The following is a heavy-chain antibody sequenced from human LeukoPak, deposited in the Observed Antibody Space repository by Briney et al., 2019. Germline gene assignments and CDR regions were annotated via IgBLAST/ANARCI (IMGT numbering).Heavy chain of an antibody. CDR2: ISNSGGSI. CDR3: AKAPNGYYFDY. CDR1: GFTFSDYE. D-gene: IGHD3-16*01. J-gene: IGHJ4*02. V-gene: IGHV3-48*03. Sequence: PGGSLRLSCSASGFTFSDYEMNWVRQAPGKGLEWISYISNSGGSIYYADSVRGRFTISRDNSKNTLYLQMNSLRAEDTAVYYCAKAPNGYYFDYWGQGTLVTVSS.